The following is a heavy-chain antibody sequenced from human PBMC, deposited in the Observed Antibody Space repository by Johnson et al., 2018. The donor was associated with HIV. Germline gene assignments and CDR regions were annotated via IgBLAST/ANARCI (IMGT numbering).Heavy chain of an antibody. V-gene: IGHV3-11*04. CDR2: ISSSGSII. D-gene: IGHD2-21*01. CDR3: ARGGPFHAFDI. CDR1: GFTFSDYY. Sequence: QVQLVESGGGVVQPGKSLRLSCAASGFTFSDYYMSWIRQAPGKGLEWVSYISSSGSIIHYADSVKGRFTISRDNANNSLYLQMNSLRAEDTAMYFCARGGPFHAFDIWGHGTTVTVSS. J-gene: IGHJ3*02.